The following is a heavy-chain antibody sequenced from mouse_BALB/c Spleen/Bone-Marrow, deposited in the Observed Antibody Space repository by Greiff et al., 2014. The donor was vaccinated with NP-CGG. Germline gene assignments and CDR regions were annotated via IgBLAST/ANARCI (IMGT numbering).Heavy chain of an antibody. CDR1: GYTFTSYR. V-gene: IGHV1-69*02. J-gene: IGHJ4*01. D-gene: IGHD2-1*01. Sequence: VQLQQSGAELVRPGASVKLSCKASGYTFTSYRINWVKQRPGQGLEWIGNIYPSDSYTNYNQKFKDKATLTVDKSSSTAYMQLSSPTSEDSAVYYCTLLSPMDYWGQGTSVTVSS. CDR3: TLLSPMDY. CDR2: IYPSDSYT.